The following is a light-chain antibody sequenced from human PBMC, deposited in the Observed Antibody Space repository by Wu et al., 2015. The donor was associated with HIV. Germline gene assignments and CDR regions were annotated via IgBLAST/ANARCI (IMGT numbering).Light chain of an antibody. V-gene: IGKV3-20*01. CDR1: QSVTNNY. CDR2: GAS. J-gene: IGKJ4*01. Sequence: EIVLTQSPGTLSLSPGERATLSCRASQSVTNNYLAWYQQRPGQAPRLLLYGASNRASGIPDRFSGSGSGTDFTLTISRLEPEDFAIYYCQQYNNWPLTFGGGTKGGDQT. CDR3: QQYNNWPLT.